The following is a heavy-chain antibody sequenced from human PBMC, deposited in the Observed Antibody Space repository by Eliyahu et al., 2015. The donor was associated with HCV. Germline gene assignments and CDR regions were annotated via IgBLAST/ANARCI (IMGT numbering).Heavy chain of an antibody. Sequence: QVQLQESGPGLVKPSETLSLXCTXXGGPIXSYPGXGXRQPPGKGLEWIGYXHYSGSTNHNPSLKSRVTISIDTSKNQFSLKLSSVTAADTAVYYCTSGGGGIAVAGTGGWFDPWGQGTLVSVSS. CDR2: XHYSGST. CDR3: TSGGGGIAVAGTGGWFDP. J-gene: IGHJ5*02. D-gene: IGHD6-19*01. V-gene: IGHV4-59*01. CDR1: GGPIXSYP.